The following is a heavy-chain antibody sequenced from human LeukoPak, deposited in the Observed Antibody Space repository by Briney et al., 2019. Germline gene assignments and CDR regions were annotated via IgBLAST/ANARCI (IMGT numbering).Heavy chain of an antibody. J-gene: IGHJ4*02. CDR1: GGSFSGYY. V-gene: IGHV4-34*01. CDR2: TNHSGST. Sequence: SETLSLTCAVYGGSFSGYYWSWIRQPPGKGLEWIGETNHSGSTNYNPSLKSRVTISVDTSKNQFSLKLSSVTAADTAVYYCARLTTTVTPYQRRSKYYFDYWGQGTLVTVSS. CDR3: ARLTTTVTPYQRRSKYYFDY. D-gene: IGHD4-17*01.